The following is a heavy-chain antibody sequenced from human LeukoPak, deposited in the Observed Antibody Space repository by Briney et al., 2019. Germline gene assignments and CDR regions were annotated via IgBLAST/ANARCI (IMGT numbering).Heavy chain of an antibody. CDR3: VVGGSPGY. J-gene: IGHJ4*02. D-gene: IGHD2-15*01. CDR2: ISTDGYST. V-gene: IGHV3-74*01. Sequence: GGSLRLSCAASGLAFSAYKMHWVRQAPRKGLVWVSRISTDGYSTDYADSVQGRFTASRDNTKNTWSLEMNSLRAEDTAVYYCVVGGSPGYWGQGTLVAVSS. CDR1: GLAFSAYK.